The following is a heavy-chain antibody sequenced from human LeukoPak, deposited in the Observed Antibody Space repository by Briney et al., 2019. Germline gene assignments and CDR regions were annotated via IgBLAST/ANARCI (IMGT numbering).Heavy chain of an antibody. D-gene: IGHD6-13*01. J-gene: IGHJ3*02. CDR1: GFTFSSYA. CDR3: AKDIRAAAGRGAFDI. Sequence: GGSLVLSCAASGFTFSSYAMSWVRQAPGKGLEGVSAISGSGDSTYYADSVKGRFTISRDNSKNTLYLQMNSLRAEDTALYYCAKDIRAAAGRGAFDIWGQGTMVTVSS. CDR2: ISGSGDST. V-gene: IGHV3-23*01.